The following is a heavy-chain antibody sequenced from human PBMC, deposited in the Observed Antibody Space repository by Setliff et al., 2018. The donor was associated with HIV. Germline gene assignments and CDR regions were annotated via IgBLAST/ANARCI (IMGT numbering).Heavy chain of an antibody. J-gene: IGHJ5*02. V-gene: IGHV1-2*02. D-gene: IGHD3-10*02. Sequence: GASVKVSCKSSGYTFTDWFMHWVRQAPGQGPEWMGWISAYNGNTKYAQKFQDRVSLTRDTSLSTAYMELSSLTSDDTAIYYCARDMFEIWERSLAKGDEFDPWGQGSLVTVSS. CDR1: GYTFTDWF. CDR2: ISAYNGNT. CDR3: ARDMFEIWERSLAKGDEFDP.